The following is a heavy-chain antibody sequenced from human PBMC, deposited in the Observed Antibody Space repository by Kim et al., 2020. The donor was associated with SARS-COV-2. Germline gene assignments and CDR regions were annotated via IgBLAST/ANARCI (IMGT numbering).Heavy chain of an antibody. CDR2: INSDGSST. J-gene: IGHJ6*02. V-gene: IGHV3-74*01. Sequence: GGSLRLSCAASGFTFSSYWMHWVRQAPGKGLVWVSRINSDGSSTSYADSVKGRFTISRDNAKNTLYLQMNSLRAEDTAVYYCARDSGYYGSGSYPPAIYYYYGMDVWGQGTTVTVSS. D-gene: IGHD3-10*01. CDR1: GFTFSSYW. CDR3: ARDSGYYGSGSYPPAIYYYYGMDV.